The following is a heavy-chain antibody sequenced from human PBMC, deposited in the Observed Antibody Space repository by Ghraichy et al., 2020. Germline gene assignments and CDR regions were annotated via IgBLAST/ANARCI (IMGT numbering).Heavy chain of an antibody. CDR3: ARQSDGNWFDP. Sequence: SETLSLTCTVSGGSIISPSYYWGWIRQPPGKGLEWIGSIYYTGSTYYNPSLNSRVTISVDTSKNQFSLKLGSVTAADTAVYYCARQSDGNWFDPWGHGTLVTVSS. CDR2: IYYTGST. CDR1: GGSIISPSYY. V-gene: IGHV4-39*01. D-gene: IGHD5-24*01. J-gene: IGHJ5*02.